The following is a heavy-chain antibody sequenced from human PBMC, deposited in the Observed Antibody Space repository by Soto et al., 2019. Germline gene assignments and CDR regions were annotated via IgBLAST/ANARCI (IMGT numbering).Heavy chain of an antibody. Sequence: GGSLRLSCVASGFTFGRYAMHWVRQFPGRGLEWVAVISYTGANTYYVGSVRGRFTISRDNSKNTLYLQMNSLRAEDTAMYYCAKHMDDSGYFYVEGADHWGQGTLVTVSS. CDR2: ISYTGANT. D-gene: IGHD3-22*01. CDR3: AKHMDDSGYFYVEGADH. V-gene: IGHV3-30*18. CDR1: GFTFGRYA. J-gene: IGHJ4*02.